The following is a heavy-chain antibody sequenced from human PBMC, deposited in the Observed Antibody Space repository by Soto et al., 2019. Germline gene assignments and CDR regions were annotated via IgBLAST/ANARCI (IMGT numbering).Heavy chain of an antibody. V-gene: IGHV3-30*18. CDR2: ISCDGSNK. D-gene: IGHD2-15*01. J-gene: IGHJ6*02. Sequence: PGGSLRLSCEASGFTFSSHGMHWVRQAPGKGLEWVAVISCDGSNKYYADSVKGRCTISRDNSKNTLYLQMNSLRAEDTAVYYCAKDRWEMILFYGMDVWGQGTTVTVSS. CDR1: GFTFSSHG. CDR3: AKDRWEMILFYGMDV.